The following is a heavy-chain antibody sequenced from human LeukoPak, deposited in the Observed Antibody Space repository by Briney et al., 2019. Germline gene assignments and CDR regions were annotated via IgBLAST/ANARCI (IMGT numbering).Heavy chain of an antibody. D-gene: IGHD2-2*02. J-gene: IGHJ4*02. CDR3: ARRAITSDCSSTSCYTGGFDY. V-gene: IGHV3-21*01. Sequence: GGSLRLSCAASGFTFSSYSMNWVRQAPGKGLEWVSSISSSSSYIYYADSVKGRFTISRDNAKNSLYLQMNSLRAEDTAVYYCARRAITSDCSSTSCYTGGFDYWGRGTLVTVSS. CDR1: GFTFSSYS. CDR2: ISSSSSYI.